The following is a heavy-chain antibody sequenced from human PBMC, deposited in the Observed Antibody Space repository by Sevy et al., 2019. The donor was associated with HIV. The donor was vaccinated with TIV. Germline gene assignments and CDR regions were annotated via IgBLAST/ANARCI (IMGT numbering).Heavy chain of an antibody. V-gene: IGHV1-69*13. Sequence: ASVKVSCKASGGTFSSYAISWVRQAPGQGLEWMGGIIPIFGTANYAQKFQGRVTITADESTGPAYMELSSLRSEDTAEYYCARDHTDIVVVVAATGYYYGMDVWGQGTTVTVSS. CDR1: GGTFSSYA. J-gene: IGHJ6*02. D-gene: IGHD2-15*01. CDR2: IIPIFGTA. CDR3: ARDHTDIVVVVAATGYYYGMDV.